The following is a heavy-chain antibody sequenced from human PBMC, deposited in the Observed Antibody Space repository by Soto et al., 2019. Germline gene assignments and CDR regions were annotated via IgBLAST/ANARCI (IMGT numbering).Heavy chain of an antibody. D-gene: IGHD2-15*01. J-gene: IGHJ6*02. CDR1: GGSISSYY. Sequence: PSETLSLTCTVSGGSISSYYWSWIRQPPGKGLEWIGYIYYSGSTSYNPSLKSRVTISVDTVFLQMGSLRAEDTALYYCARGNRQDNYFYGMDVWGQGTTVTVSS. V-gene: IGHV4-59*01. CDR2: IYYSGST. CDR3: ARGNRQDNYFYGMDV.